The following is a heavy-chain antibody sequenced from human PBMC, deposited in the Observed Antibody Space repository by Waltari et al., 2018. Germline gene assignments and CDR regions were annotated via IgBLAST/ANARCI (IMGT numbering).Heavy chain of an antibody. J-gene: IGHJ1*01. CDR1: GGSFSGYY. D-gene: IGHD6-13*01. Sequence: QVQLQQWGAGLLKPSETLSLTCAVYGGSFSGYYWSWIRQPPGKGLEWIGEINHSGSTNYNPSLKSRVTISVDTSKNQFSLKLSSVTAADTAVYYCARGRYSSSYRGVNFQHWGQGTLVTVSS. V-gene: IGHV4-34*01. CDR3: ARGRYSSSYRGVNFQH. CDR2: INHSGST.